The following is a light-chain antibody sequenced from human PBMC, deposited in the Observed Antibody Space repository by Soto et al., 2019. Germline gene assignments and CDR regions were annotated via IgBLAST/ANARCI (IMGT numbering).Light chain of an antibody. CDR2: DVT. CDR1: SSDVGGYNY. J-gene: IGLJ1*01. Sequence: QSALTQPRSVSGSPGQSVAISCTGTSSDVGGYNYVSWYQQHPGEAPKLIIYDVTKRPSGVPDRFSGSSSGNTASLTISGLQAEDEADYFCCSYAGSYSYVFGTGTKVTVL. CDR3: CSYAGSYSYV. V-gene: IGLV2-11*01.